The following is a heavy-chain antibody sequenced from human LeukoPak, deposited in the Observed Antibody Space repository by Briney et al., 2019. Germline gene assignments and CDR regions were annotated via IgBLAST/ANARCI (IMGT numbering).Heavy chain of an antibody. J-gene: IGHJ5*01. D-gene: IGHD3-3*01. CDR2: FSGNGRTT. CDR1: GFTFRDYT. V-gene: IGHV3-43*01. Sequence: GGSLKLSCAASGFTFRDYTIHWVRQPPGKSLEWVSLFSGNGRTTFYADSVKGRFTISRDNSKNSLYLQMNSLRSEDTALYYCAKEGGTMFFDSWGQGTLVTVSS. CDR3: AKEGGTMFFDS.